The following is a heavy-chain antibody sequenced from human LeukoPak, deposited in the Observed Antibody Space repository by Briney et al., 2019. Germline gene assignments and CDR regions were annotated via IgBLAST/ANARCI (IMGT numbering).Heavy chain of an antibody. CDR1: GGSISSGSYY. V-gene: IGHV4-61*02. CDR2: IYTSGST. CDR3: ARDMEVAVAESFCY. D-gene: IGHD6-19*01. J-gene: IGHJ4*02. Sequence: PSETLSLTCTVSGGSISSGSYYWSWIRQPAGKGLEWIGRIYTSGSTNYNPSLKSRVTISVDTSKNQFSLKLSSVTAADTAVYYCARDMEVAVAESFCYWGQGTLVTVSS.